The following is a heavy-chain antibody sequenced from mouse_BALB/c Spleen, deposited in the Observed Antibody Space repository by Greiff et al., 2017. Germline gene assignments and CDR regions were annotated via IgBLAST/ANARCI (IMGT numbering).Heavy chain of an antibody. CDR1: GFTFSSYG. D-gene: IGHD2-12*01. J-gene: IGHJ3*01. V-gene: IGHV5-6*01. CDR3: ALRRSWFAY. CDR2: ISSGGSYT. Sequence: EVQGVESGGDLVKPGGSQKLSCAASGFTFSSYGMSWVRQTPDKRLEWVATISSGGSYTYYPDSVKGRFTISRDNAKNTLYLQMSSLKSEDTAMYYCALRRSWFAYWSQGTLVTVSA.